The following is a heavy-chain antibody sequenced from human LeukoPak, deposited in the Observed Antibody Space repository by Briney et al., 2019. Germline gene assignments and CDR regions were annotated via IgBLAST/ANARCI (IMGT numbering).Heavy chain of an antibody. CDR1: GGSISSHY. CDR2: IYYSGST. Sequence: SETLSLTCTVSGGSISSHYWSWIRQPPGKGLEWIGYIYYSGSTNYNPSLKSRVTISVDTSKNQFSLMLSSVTAADTAVYYCARGYCSSTSCPDWGVYYYYMDVWGKGTTVTVSS. J-gene: IGHJ6*03. V-gene: IGHV4-59*11. CDR3: ARGYCSSTSCPDWGVYYYYMDV. D-gene: IGHD2-2*01.